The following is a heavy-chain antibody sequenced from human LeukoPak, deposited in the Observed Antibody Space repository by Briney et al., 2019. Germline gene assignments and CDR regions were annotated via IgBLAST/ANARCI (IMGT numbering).Heavy chain of an antibody. CDR1: GYTVSSNY. CDR3: ARERGESGYSYGYRYYFDY. D-gene: IGHD5-18*01. J-gene: IGHJ4*02. Sequence: GGSLRLSCAASGYTVSSNYMSWVRQAPGKGLEWVSVIYSGGSTYYADSVKGRFTISRDNSKNTLYLQMNSLRAEDTAVYYCARERGESGYSYGYRYYFDYWGQGTLVTVSS. V-gene: IGHV3-66*02. CDR2: IYSGGST.